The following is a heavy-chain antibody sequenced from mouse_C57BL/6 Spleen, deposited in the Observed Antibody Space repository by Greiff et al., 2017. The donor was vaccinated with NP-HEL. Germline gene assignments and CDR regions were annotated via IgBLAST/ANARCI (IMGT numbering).Heavy chain of an antibody. V-gene: IGHV1-82*01. D-gene: IGHD3-2*02. CDR2: IYPGDGDT. CDR1: GYAFSSSW. J-gene: IGHJ2*01. Sequence: QVQLQQSGPELVKPGASVKISCKASGYAFSSSWMNWVKQRPGKGLEWIGRIYPGDGDTNYNGKFKGKATLTADKSSSTAYMQLSSLTSEDSAVYFCARIRSSGYYFDYWGQGTTLTVSS. CDR3: ARIRSSGYYFDY.